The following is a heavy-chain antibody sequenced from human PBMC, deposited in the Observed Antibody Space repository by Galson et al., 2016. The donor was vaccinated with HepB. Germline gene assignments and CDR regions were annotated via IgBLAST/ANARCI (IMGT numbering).Heavy chain of an antibody. Sequence: SVKVSCKASGYTFTSYNVHWVRQAPGQGLEWMGIINPSGGSTSYARKFQGRVTMTRDTSTSTVYMELSSLRFEDTAVYYCARGRGVDVWGQGTTVTVSS. J-gene: IGHJ6*02. CDR2: INPSGGST. CDR3: ARGRGVDV. CDR1: GYTFTSYN. V-gene: IGHV1-46*01.